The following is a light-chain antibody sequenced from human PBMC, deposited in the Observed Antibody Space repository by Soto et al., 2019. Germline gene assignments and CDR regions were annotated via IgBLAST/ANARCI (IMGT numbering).Light chain of an antibody. CDR1: QSITGW. CDR3: QQYSTYSRT. V-gene: IGKV1-5*03. J-gene: IGKJ1*01. Sequence: DIQMTQSPSTLSASVGDRAPITCRASQSITGWLAWYQQKPGKAPKLLIYKASNLESGVPSRFSGSGSGTEFTLTISSLQPDDFATYYCQQYSTYSRTFGQGTKVDI. CDR2: KAS.